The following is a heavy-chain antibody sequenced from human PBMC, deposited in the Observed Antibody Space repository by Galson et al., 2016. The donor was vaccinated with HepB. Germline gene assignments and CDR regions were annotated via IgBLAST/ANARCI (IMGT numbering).Heavy chain of an antibody. CDR1: GFTSSNHW. V-gene: IGHV3-7*01. Sequence: SLRLSCAASGFTSSNHWMSWVRQAPGKGLEWVAGISQDGGKKDYLESVKGRFTISRDNAKNSLYLQMDNLRAEDTAVYYCARIIRPFAEFDSWGPGTLVTGAS. J-gene: IGHJ4*02. CDR3: ARIIRPFAEFDS. D-gene: IGHD3-16*01. CDR2: ISQDGGKK.